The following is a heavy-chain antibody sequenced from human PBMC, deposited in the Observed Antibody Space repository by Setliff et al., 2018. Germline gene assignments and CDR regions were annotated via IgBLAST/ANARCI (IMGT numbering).Heavy chain of an antibody. D-gene: IGHD1-26*01. CDR1: GYTFTSYG. J-gene: IGHJ6*03. CDR3: ARLPLPAAWELLDIRYYYYYMDG. CDR2: ISAYNGNT. V-gene: IGHV1-18*01. Sequence: ASVKVSCKASGYTFTSYGISWVRQAPGQGLEWMGWISAYNGNTNYAQKLQGRVTMTTDTSTSTAYMELRSLRSDDTAVYYCARLPLPAAWELLDIRYYYYYMDGWGKGTTVTVSS.